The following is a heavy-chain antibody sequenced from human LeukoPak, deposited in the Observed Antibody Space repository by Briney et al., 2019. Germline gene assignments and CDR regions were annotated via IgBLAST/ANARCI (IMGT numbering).Heavy chain of an antibody. V-gene: IGHV3-30*04. CDR1: GFTFSSYA. Sequence: GGSLRLSCAASGFTFSSYAMHWVRQAPGKGLEWVAVISYDGSNKYYADSVKGRFTISRDNSKNTLYLQMNSLRAEDTAVYYCAKDQRGVLRYFDWPINDYWGQGTLVTVSS. D-gene: IGHD3-9*01. J-gene: IGHJ4*02. CDR3: AKDQRGVLRYFDWPINDY. CDR2: ISYDGSNK.